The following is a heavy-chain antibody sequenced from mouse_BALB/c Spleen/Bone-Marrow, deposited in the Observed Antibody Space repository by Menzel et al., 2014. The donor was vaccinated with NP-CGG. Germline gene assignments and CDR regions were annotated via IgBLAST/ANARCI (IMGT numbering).Heavy chain of an antibody. CDR2: VSTGSTII. J-gene: IGHJ2*01. D-gene: IGHD2-1*01. Sequence: EVQLVESGGGLVQPGGSRKLSCAASGFTFSNFGMHWFRQSPEKGLEWVAFVSTGSTIIYYADTVKGRFTISRDNPGNTLFLQMTSLRSEDTAIYYCARSHFYGNYFDYWGQGTTLTVSS. CDR3: ARSHFYGNYFDY. V-gene: IGHV5-17*02. CDR1: GFTFSNFG.